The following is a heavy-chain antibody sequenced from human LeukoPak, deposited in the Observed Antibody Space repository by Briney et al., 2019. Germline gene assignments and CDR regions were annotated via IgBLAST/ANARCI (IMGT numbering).Heavy chain of an antibody. D-gene: IGHD2-2*01. CDR2: IYPGGNT. V-gene: IGHV3-66*01. CDR3: ARDSSLHYYDY. Sequence: PGGSLRLSCAASGFTVSSSYMSWVRQAPGKGLEWVSVIYPGGNTYYADSVKGRFTISRDSSKNTVYPQMNSLRGEDTAVYYCARDSSLHYYDYWGQGTLVTVSS. CDR1: GFTVSSSY. J-gene: IGHJ4*02.